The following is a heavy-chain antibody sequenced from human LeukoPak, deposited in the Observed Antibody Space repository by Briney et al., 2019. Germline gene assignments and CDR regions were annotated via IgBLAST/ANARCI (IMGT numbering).Heavy chain of an antibody. CDR3: ARDLGELYYYGMDV. Sequence: GRSLRLSCAASGFTFSTYAIHWVRQAPGKGLEWVAVISYDGSNKYYADSVRGRFTISRDNSKNTLYLQMNSLRPEDTAVYYCARDLGELYYYGMDVWGQGTTVTVSS. CDR2: ISYDGSNK. J-gene: IGHJ6*02. D-gene: IGHD1-7*01. CDR1: GFTFSTYA. V-gene: IGHV3-30-3*01.